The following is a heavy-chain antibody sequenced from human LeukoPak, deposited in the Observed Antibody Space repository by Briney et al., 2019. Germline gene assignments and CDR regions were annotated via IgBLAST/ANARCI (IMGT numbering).Heavy chain of an antibody. CDR1: GYSFTSYW. CDR3: ARLPYCGADCYPNWFDP. V-gene: IGHV5-51*01. D-gene: IGHD2-21*02. CDR2: IYPGDSDT. J-gene: IGHJ5*02. Sequence: GESLKISCKGSGYSFTSYWIGWVRQMPGKGLEWMGIIYPGDSDTRYSPSFQGRVTISADKSITTAYLQWTSLKASDTAMYYCARLPYCGADCYPNWFDPWGQGTLVTVSS.